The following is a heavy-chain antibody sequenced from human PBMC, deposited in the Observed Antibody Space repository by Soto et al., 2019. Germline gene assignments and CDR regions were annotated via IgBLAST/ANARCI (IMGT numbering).Heavy chain of an antibody. D-gene: IGHD3-3*01. CDR2: INAGNGNT. CDR1: GYTFTSYA. Sequence: ASVKVSCKASGYTFTSYAMHWVRQAPGQRLEWMGWINAGNGNTKYSQKFQGRVTITRDTSASTAYMELSSLRSEDTAVYYCARGTIFGVATYYYYGMDVWGQGTTVTVSS. J-gene: IGHJ6*02. CDR3: ARGTIFGVATYYYYGMDV. V-gene: IGHV1-3*01.